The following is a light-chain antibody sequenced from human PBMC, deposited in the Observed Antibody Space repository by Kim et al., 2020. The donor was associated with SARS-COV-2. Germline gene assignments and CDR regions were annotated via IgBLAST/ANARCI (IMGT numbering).Light chain of an antibody. J-gene: IGLJ3*02. V-gene: IGLV4-69*01. Sequence: ASVKLTCTLSSGHSSYASAWHQQQPEKGPRYLMKLNSDGSHSKGDGIPDRFSGSSSGAERYLTISSLQSEDEADYYCQTWGTGMGVFGGGTQLTVL. CDR3: QTWGTGMGV. CDR2: LNSDGSH. CDR1: SGHSSYA.